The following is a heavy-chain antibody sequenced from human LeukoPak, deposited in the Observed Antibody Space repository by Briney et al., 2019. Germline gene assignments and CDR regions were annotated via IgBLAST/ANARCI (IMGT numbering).Heavy chain of an antibody. V-gene: IGHV3-30*01. J-gene: IGHJ5*02. CDR1: GFTFSSYA. CDR2: ISYDGSNK. CDR3: ARDSGYCSSTRCYSWFDP. Sequence: LPGGSLRLSCAASGFTFSSYAMPWVRQAPGKGLEWVAVISYDGSNKYYADSVKGRFTISRDNSKNTLYLQMNSLRAEDTAVYYCARDSGYCSSTRCYSWFDPWGQGTLVTVSS. D-gene: IGHD2-2*02.